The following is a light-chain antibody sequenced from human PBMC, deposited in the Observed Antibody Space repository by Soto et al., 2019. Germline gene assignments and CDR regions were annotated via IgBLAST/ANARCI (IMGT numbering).Light chain of an antibody. Sequence: VVLTQSPATLSLSPGERATLSCRASQSISEFLAWYQQKPGQAPRLLIYDASNRATGTPARFSGSGSGTDFTLTISSLEAEDFALYYCQQRRKWPVTFGGGTKVEIK. J-gene: IGKJ4*01. V-gene: IGKV3-11*01. CDR2: DAS. CDR3: QQRRKWPVT. CDR1: QSISEF.